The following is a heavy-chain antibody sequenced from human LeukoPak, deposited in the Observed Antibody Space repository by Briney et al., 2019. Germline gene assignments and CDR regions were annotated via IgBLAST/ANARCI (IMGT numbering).Heavy chain of an antibody. CDR3: ARGERVATIPAYFDY. J-gene: IGHJ4*02. V-gene: IGHV4-59*01. Sequence: SSETLSLTCTVSGGSISGYYWSWIRQPPGKGLEWIGYIYYSGSTNYNPSLKSRVTIPVDTSKNQFSLKLSSVTAADTAVYYCARGERVATIPAYFDYWGQGTLVTVSS. D-gene: IGHD5-12*01. CDR1: GGSISGYY. CDR2: IYYSGST.